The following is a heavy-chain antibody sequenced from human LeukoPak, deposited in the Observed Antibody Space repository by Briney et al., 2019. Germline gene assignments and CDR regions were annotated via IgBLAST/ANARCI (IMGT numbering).Heavy chain of an antibody. CDR2: IYPGDSDT. CDR3: ARLWTYSSSLGY. D-gene: IGHD6-6*01. J-gene: IGHJ4*02. Sequence: GESLKISCKGSGYSFASFWIGWVRQMPGMGLEWMGIIYPGDSDTRYSPSFQGQVTISVDKSINTAYLQWSSLKASDTAIYYCARLWTYSSSLGYWGQGTLVTVSS. CDR1: GYSFASFW. V-gene: IGHV5-51*01.